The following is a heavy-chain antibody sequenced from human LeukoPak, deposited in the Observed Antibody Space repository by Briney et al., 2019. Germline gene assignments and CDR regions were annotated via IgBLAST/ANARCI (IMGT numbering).Heavy chain of an antibody. CDR3: AKDYGITGTGGAWLDP. CDR2: IRYDGSNK. CDR1: GFTFSSYG. Sequence: GGSLRLSCAASGFTFSSYGMHWVRQAPGKGLEWVAFIRYDGSNKNHADSVNGRFTISRDNSKNMLYLQMNSLRAEDTSVYYCAKDYGITGTGGAWLDPWGQGTLVTVSS. J-gene: IGHJ5*02. D-gene: IGHD1-20*01. V-gene: IGHV3-30*02.